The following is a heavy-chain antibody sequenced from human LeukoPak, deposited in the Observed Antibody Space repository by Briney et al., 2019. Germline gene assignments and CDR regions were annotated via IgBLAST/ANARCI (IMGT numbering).Heavy chain of an antibody. V-gene: IGHV3-23*01. J-gene: IGHJ4*02. Sequence: GGSLRLSCAASGFTFSSYAMSWVRQAPGKGLEWVSAISNSGGSTYYAESVKGRFTISRDNSKNTLYLQMNSLRAEDTAVYYCSKETVLINTLAYWGQGTLVTVSS. CDR2: ISNSGGST. CDR3: SKETVLINTLAY. CDR1: GFTFSSYA. D-gene: IGHD1-14*01.